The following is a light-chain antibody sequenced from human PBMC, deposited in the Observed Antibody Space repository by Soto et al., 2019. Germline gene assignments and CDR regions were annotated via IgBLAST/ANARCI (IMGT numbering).Light chain of an antibody. CDR2: AAS. J-gene: IGKJ1*01. V-gene: IGKV1-39*01. CDR1: QSISSH. CDR3: QQSYSTPRP. Sequence: DIQMTQSPSSLSASVGDRVTITCRASQSISSHLNWYQQKPGKAPKLLIYAASSLQSGVPSRFSGSGSGTDFTLTISSLQPEDFATYYCQQSYSTPRPFGQGTKVEIK.